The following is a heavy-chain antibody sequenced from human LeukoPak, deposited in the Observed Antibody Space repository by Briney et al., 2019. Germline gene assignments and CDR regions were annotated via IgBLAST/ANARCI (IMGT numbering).Heavy chain of an antibody. CDR2: IYYNGTP. D-gene: IGHD6-19*01. CDR1: GGPIGVHPVL. J-gene: IGHJ3*02. Sequence: ADPLSLPCNVSGGPIGVHPVLWARVPQPPGEGLEWIATIYYNGTPFYNPSLKSRVAISIDMSKSQFSLHLSSVTAADTAIYYCARLTALAGHRGAFDIWGPGTMVTVSS. V-gene: IGHV4-39*01. CDR3: ARLTALAGHRGAFDI.